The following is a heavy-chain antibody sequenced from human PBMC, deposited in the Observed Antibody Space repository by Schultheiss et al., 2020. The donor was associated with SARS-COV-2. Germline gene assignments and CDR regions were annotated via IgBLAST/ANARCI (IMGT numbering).Heavy chain of an antibody. CDR3: ASRGSDSSSWYYYYGMDV. D-gene: IGHD6-13*01. Sequence: ASVKVSCKASGYTFTSYGISWVRQAPGQGLEWMGWINRNDAGTNYAQKFQGRVTMTRDTSISTAYMELSSLRSEDTAVYYCASRGSDSSSWYYYYGMDVWGQGTTVTGSS. CDR2: INRNDAGT. CDR1: GYTFTSYG. V-gene: IGHV1-2*02. J-gene: IGHJ6*02.